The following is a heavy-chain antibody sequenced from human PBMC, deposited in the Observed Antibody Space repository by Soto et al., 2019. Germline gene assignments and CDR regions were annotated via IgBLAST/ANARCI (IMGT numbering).Heavy chain of an antibody. CDR1: GGTFSSYA. Sequence: SVKVSCKASGGTFSSYAISWVRQAPGQGLEWMGGIIPIFGTANYAQKFQGRVTITADESTSTAYMELSSLRSEDTAVYYCARALGELSLYTLYIDYWGQGTLVTVSS. D-gene: IGHD3-16*02. CDR3: ARALGELSLYTLYIDY. V-gene: IGHV1-69*13. J-gene: IGHJ4*02. CDR2: IIPIFGTA.